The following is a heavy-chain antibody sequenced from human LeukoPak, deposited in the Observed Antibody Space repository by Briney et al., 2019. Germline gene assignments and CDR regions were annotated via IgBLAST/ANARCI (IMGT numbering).Heavy chain of an antibody. CDR2: ISSSSSYI. CDR3: ARVVKGFGELYDY. V-gene: IGHV3-21*01. D-gene: IGHD3-16*01. CDR1: GFTFSSYS. J-gene: IGHJ4*02. Sequence: GGPLRLSCAASGFTFSSYSMNWVRQAPGKGLEWVSSISSSSSYIYYADSVKGRFTISRDNAKNSLYLQMNSLRAEDTAVYYCARVVKGFGELYDYWGQGTLVTVSS.